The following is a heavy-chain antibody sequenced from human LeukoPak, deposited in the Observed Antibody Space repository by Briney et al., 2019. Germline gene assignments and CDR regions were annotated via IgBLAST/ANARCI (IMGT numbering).Heavy chain of an antibody. Sequence: GGSLRLSCAASGFTFSSYWMSWVRQAPGKGLEWVANIKQDGSEKYYVDSVKGRFTISRDSAKNSLYLQMNSLRAEDTAVYYCELGDSSSWYEGDYFDYWGQGTLVTVSS. J-gene: IGHJ4*02. CDR3: ELGDSSSWYEGDYFDY. CDR2: IKQDGSEK. V-gene: IGHV3-7*01. D-gene: IGHD6-13*01. CDR1: GFTFSSYW.